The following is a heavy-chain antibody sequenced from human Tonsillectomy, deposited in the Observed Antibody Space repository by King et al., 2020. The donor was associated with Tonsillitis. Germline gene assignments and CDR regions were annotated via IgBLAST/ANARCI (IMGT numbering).Heavy chain of an antibody. D-gene: IGHD6-13*01. CDR3: ARDLKVAAAGGAYYFGMDV. CDR2: ISSSTTYI. V-gene: IGHV3-21*01. CDR1: GFTFSSYT. J-gene: IGHJ6*02. Sequence: DVQLVESGGGLVKPGGSLRLSCAASGFTFSSYTMNWVRQAPGKGLEWVSSISSSTTYIYYADSVKGRFTISRDNAKNSLSLQMNSLRAEDTAVYYCARDLKVAAAGGAYYFGMDVWGQGTKVTVSS.